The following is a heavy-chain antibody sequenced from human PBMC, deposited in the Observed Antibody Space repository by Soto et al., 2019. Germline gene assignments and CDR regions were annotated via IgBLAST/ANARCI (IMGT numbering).Heavy chain of an antibody. CDR2: IYYSGST. D-gene: IGHD3-10*01. CDR1: GGSISSYY. Sequence: SETLSLTCSVAGGSISSYYWSWIRQTPGKGLEWIGYIYYSGSTNYNPSLKSRVTISVDTSKNQFSLKLNSMTAADTAVYYCARHNYGSGSTYFDYWGQGTLVTVSS. J-gene: IGHJ4*02. V-gene: IGHV4-59*08. CDR3: ARHNYGSGSTYFDY.